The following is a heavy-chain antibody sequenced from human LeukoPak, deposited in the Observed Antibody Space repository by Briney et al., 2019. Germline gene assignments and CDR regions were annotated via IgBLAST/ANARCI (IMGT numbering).Heavy chain of an antibody. D-gene: IGHD4-17*01. J-gene: IGHJ5*02. CDR2: ISGSGGDT. V-gene: IGHV3-23*01. Sequence: GGSLRLSCAASRFTFSIYAMSWVRQAPGKGLEWVSGISGSGGDTYYADSVKGRFTTSRDNSKNRVYLHMNSLRAEDTAVYYCAKESTVTPGNVNWFDPWGQGTLVTVSS. CDR3: AKESTVTPGNVNWFDP. CDR1: RFTFSIYA.